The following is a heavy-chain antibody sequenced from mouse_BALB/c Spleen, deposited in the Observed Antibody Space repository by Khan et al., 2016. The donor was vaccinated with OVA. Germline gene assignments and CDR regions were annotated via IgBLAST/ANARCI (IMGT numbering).Heavy chain of an antibody. V-gene: IGHV5-17*02. D-gene: IGHD3-1*01. CDR1: GFTFSNFG. Sequence: EVELVESGGGLVQPGGSRKLSCAASGFTFSNFGMHWVRQAPKKGLEWVAYMSSGSSTIYYVDTVKGRFTISRDNLKNSLFLQMTSLRSEDTAMYYCARSGGNFHWYFDVWGAGTSVTVSS. J-gene: IGHJ1*01. CDR3: ARSGGNFHWYFDV. CDR2: MSSGSSTI.